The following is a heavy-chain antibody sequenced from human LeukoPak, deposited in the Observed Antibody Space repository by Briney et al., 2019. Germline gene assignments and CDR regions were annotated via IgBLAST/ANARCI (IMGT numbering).Heavy chain of an antibody. CDR1: GITFRNYW. D-gene: IGHD3-3*01. V-gene: IGHV3-7*01. CDR2: INQDSSEK. CDR3: ARLAQYYDFPSDY. Sequence: SGGSLRLSCVASGITFRNYWMSWVRQAPGKGLEWVANINQDSSEKYYVDSVKGRFTISRDNAKNSLYLQLNTLRPEDTAVYYCARLAQYYDFPSDYWGQGTLVTVSS. J-gene: IGHJ4*02.